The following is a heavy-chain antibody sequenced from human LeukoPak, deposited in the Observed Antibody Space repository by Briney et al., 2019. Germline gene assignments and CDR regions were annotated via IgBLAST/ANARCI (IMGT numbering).Heavy chain of an antibody. Sequence: GGTLRLSCAASGFTFSSYAMSWVRQAPGKGLEWVSYISSSSSTIYYADSVKGRFTISRDNAKNSLYLQMNSLRDEDTAVYYCARVGISSGWYRRDFDYWGQGTLVTVSS. D-gene: IGHD6-19*01. CDR1: GFTFSSYA. CDR2: ISSSSSTI. V-gene: IGHV3-48*02. J-gene: IGHJ4*02. CDR3: ARVGISSGWYRRDFDY.